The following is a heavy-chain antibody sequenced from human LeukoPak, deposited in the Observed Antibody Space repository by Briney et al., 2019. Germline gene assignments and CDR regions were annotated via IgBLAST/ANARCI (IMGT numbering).Heavy chain of an antibody. D-gene: IGHD1-26*01. CDR1: GFTLSSYA. J-gene: IGHJ4*02. V-gene: IGHV3-23*01. CDR3: ARTLSGSYRDY. CDR2: ITGSGDIT. Sequence: GGSLRLSCAASGFTLSSYAMSWVRQAPGKGLEWVSSITGSGDITYFADSAKGRFTISRDNSKNTLYLQMNSLRAEDTAVYYCARTLSGSYRDYWGQGTLVTVSS.